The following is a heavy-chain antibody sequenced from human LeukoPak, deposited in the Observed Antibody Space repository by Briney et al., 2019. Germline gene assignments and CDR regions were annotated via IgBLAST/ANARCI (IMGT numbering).Heavy chain of an antibody. D-gene: IGHD3-22*01. V-gene: IGHV1-46*01. J-gene: IGHJ3*02. CDR2: INPSGGST. CDR1: GYTFTSYY. CDR3: ARALYDRYAFDI. Sequence: ASVKVSCKASGYTFTSYYMHWVRQAPGQGLEWMGIINPSGGSTSYAQKFQGRVTMTRDMSTSTVYMELSSLRSEDTAVYYCARALYDRYAFDIWGQGTMVTVSS.